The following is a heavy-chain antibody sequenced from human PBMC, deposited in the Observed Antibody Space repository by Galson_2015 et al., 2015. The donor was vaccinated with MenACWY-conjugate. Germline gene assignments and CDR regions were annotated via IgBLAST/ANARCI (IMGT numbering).Heavy chain of an antibody. CDR1: VGPISSSSYY. Sequence: SETLSVTGTVSVGPISSSSYYWGWIGQPPGEGLEWIGSIYYIGSTYYNPSLKSRFTISGDTSKNHFSMKLSSVTAADTAVYYCARQNGGNSAFLTGWYFQPWGQGTLVTVSS. CDR3: ARQNGGNSAFLTGWYFQP. V-gene: IGHV4-39*01. J-gene: IGHJ1*01. CDR2: IYYIGST. D-gene: IGHD4-23*01.